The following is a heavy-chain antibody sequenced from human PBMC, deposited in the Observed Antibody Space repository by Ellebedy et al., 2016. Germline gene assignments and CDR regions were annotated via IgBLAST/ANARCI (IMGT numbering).Heavy chain of an antibody. CDR1: GFTFDDYA. CDR3: ARVSGNWNNGGTGDAFDI. J-gene: IGHJ3*02. CDR2: ISWNSGSI. Sequence: SLKISCAASGFTFDDYAMHWVRQAPGKGLEWVSGISWNSGSIGYADSVKGRFTISRDNAKNTLYLQMNSLRAEDTAVYYCARVSGNWNNGGTGDAFDIWGQGTMVTVSS. V-gene: IGHV3-9*01. D-gene: IGHD1/OR15-1a*01.